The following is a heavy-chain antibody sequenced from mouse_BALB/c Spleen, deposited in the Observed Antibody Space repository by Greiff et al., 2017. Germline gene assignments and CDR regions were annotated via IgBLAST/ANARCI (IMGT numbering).Heavy chain of an antibody. J-gene: IGHJ4*01. Sequence: VKVIESGPGLVAPSQSLSITCTVSGFSLSRYSVHWVRQPPGKGLEWLGMIWGGGSTDYNSALKSRLSISKDNSKSQVFLKMNSLQTDDTAMYYCARRTTVVGDYYAMDYWGQGTSVTVSS. CDR1: GFSLSRYS. CDR2: IWGGGST. V-gene: IGHV2-6-4*01. CDR3: ARRTTVVGDYYAMDY. D-gene: IGHD1-1*01.